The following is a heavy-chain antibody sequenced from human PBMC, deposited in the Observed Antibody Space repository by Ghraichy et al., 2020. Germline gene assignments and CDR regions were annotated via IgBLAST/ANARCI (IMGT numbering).Heavy chain of an antibody. D-gene: IGHD3-22*01. CDR1: GGSISSYY. Sequence: SETLSLTCTVSGGSISSYYWSWIRQPPGKGLEWIGYIYYSGSTNYNPSLKSRVTISVDTSKNQFSLKLSSVTAADTAVYYCARRSRSARYYYDSSGKKYFDLWGRGTLVTVSS. V-gene: IGHV4-59*01. J-gene: IGHJ2*01. CDR2: IYYSGST. CDR3: ARRSRSARYYYDSSGKKYFDL.